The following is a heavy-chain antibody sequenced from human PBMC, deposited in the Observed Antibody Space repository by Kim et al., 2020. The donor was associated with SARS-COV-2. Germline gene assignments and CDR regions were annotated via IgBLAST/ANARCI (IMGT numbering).Heavy chain of an antibody. Sequence: SETLSLTCTVSGGSVSSYFWSWIRQPPGKGLEWIGYIYDSGSAKNPSLKSRVTISLDTSKNQFSLKLSSVTAADTAVYYCARGDGDYVDWGQGTLVTVSS. D-gene: IGHD4-17*01. CDR3: ARGDGDYVD. CDR2: IYDSGSA. J-gene: IGHJ4*02. CDR1: GGSVSSYF. V-gene: IGHV4-59*02.